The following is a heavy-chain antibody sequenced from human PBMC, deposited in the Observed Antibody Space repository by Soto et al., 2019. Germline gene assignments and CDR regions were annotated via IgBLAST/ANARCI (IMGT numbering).Heavy chain of an antibody. J-gene: IGHJ3*02. CDR2: ISAYNGNT. V-gene: IGHV1-18*01. D-gene: IGHD3-16*01. CDR3: ARGGWSYGSLRAFDI. Sequence: VASVKVSCKASGYTFTSYGISWVRQAPGQGLEWMGWISAYNGNTNYAQKLQGRVTMTTDTSTSTAYMELRSLRSDNTAVYYCARGGWSYGSLRAFDIWGQGTMVTVSS. CDR1: GYTFTSYG.